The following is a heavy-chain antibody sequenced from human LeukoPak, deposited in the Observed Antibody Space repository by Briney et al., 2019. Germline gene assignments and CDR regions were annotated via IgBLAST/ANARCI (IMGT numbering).Heavy chain of an antibody. CDR3: ARHWGIRGYYDSSGPKGWFDP. V-gene: IGHV4-39*01. D-gene: IGHD3-22*01. CDR1: GGSISRSSYY. Sequence: PSETLSLTCIVSGGSISRSSYYWGWIRQPPGKGLEWIGSVYYSGSTYYNPSLKSRVTISVDTSKNQFSLKLSSVTAADTAVHYCARHWGIRGYYDSSGPKGWFDPWGQGTLVTVSS. J-gene: IGHJ5*02. CDR2: VYYSGST.